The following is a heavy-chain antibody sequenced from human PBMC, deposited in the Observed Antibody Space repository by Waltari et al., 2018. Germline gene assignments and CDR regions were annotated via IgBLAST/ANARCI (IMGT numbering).Heavy chain of an antibody. CDR2: VLGSGRT. V-gene: IGHV4-4*02. CDR3: ARDRGRGLYLDT. CDR1: GDPMNYW. J-gene: IGHJ4*02. Sequence: QLQLQESGPGLVKPSGTLSLICAVSGDPMNYWWSWVRQPPGKGLEWIGQVLGSGRTNYNPSFASRVTISLDTSTHQFALKKTSATAADTALYYCARDRGRGLYLDTWGQGILVTVSP. D-gene: IGHD2-15*01.